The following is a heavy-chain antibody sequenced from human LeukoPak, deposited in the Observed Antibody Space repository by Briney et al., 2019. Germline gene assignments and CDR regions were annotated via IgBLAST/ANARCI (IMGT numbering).Heavy chain of an antibody. J-gene: IGHJ4*02. D-gene: IGHD3-22*01. Sequence: GASVKVSCKASGYTFTSYGISWVRQAPGQGLEWMGWISAYNGNTNYAQKFQGRITMTIDTSTTTAYMELRSLTSDDTAVYYCARVRDYYASSDYSDYWGQGTLVTVSS. CDR2: ISAYNGNT. CDR1: GYTFTSYG. CDR3: ARVRDYYASSDYSDY. V-gene: IGHV1-18*01.